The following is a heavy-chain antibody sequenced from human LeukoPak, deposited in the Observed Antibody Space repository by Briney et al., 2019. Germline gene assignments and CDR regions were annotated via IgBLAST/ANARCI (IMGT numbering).Heavy chain of an antibody. CDR3: ARAKITAADIDRPFDP. CDR1: GASISSSSYY. CDR2: MYYSGNT. D-gene: IGHD6-13*01. V-gene: IGHV4-39*07. J-gene: IGHJ5*02. Sequence: PSETLSLTCTVSGASISSSSYYWGWIRQPPGKGLEWIGSMYYSGNTYYNPSLKSRVIISVDTSKNQFSLKLSSVTAADTALYYCARAKITAADIDRPFDPWGQGTLVTVSS.